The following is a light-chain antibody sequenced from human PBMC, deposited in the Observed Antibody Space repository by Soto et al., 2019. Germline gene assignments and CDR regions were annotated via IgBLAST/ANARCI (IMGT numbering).Light chain of an antibody. J-gene: IGKJ1*01. CDR2: DAS. CDR1: QSISNY. Sequence: DIQMTQSPSTLSASVGDRVTITCRASQSISNYLACYQQKAGKAPKLLIHDASSLEIGVPPRFSGSGSGKEFTVTIRRLQPDDFATYYCQQYNTYWTFGQGTKVDI. V-gene: IGKV1-5*01. CDR3: QQYNTYWT.